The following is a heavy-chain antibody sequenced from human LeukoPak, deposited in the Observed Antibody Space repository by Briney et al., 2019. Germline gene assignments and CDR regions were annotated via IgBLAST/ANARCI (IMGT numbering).Heavy chain of an antibody. Sequence: ASVKVSCKASGYTFTSYYMHWVRQAPGQGLEWVGIINPSGGSTSYAQKFQGRVTMTRDRSKSTVYMELCSLRSEDTAVYYCARVEVGANHLYYWGQGTLVTVSS. CDR1: GYTFTSYY. CDR2: INPSGGST. J-gene: IGHJ4*02. D-gene: IGHD1-26*01. V-gene: IGHV1-46*01. CDR3: ARVEVGANHLYY.